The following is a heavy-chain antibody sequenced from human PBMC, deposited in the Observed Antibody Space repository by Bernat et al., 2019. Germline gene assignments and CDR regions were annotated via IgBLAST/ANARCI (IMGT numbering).Heavy chain of an antibody. CDR1: GFTFSSYG. CDR3: AREGDCRGGSCYSYLHWYFDL. V-gene: IGHV3-33*01. J-gene: IGHJ2*01. CDR2: IWYDGSNK. Sequence: QVQLVESGGGVVQPGRSLRLSCAASGFTFSSYGMHWVRQAPGKGLEWVAVIWYDGSNKYYADSVKGRFTISRDNSKNTLYLQMNSLRAEDTAVYYCAREGDCRGGSCYSYLHWYFDLWGRGTLVTVSS. D-gene: IGHD2-15*01.